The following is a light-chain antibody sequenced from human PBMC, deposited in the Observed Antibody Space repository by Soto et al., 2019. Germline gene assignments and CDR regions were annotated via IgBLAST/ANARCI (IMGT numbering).Light chain of an antibody. CDR3: QQRNKWPFLT. CDR2: DAS. V-gene: IGKV3-11*01. J-gene: IGKJ4*01. Sequence: EIVLTQSPATLSLSPGETATLSCRASQSVSNYLAWYQQKPGQAPRLLMYDASNRATGIPPRFSGSGFGTDFTLTISSLEPEDSAVYYCQQRNKWPFLTFGAGTRVEIK. CDR1: QSVSNY.